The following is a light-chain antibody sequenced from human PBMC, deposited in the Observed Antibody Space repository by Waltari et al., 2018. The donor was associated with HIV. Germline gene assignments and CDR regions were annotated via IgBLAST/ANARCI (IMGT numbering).Light chain of an antibody. J-gene: IGLJ2*01. CDR1: SSNIGGYNY. V-gene: IGLV2-8*01. CDR2: EVT. CDR3: SSFAPTNKFYVL. Sequence: QSPLTQPPSASGSPGQSVTISCTGTSSNIGGYNYVSWYQQPPGKAPKLLMTEVTKRPSGVPHRFSGSKSCNTASLTVSGLQADDEALYYCSSFAPTNKFYVLFGGGTTLTVL.